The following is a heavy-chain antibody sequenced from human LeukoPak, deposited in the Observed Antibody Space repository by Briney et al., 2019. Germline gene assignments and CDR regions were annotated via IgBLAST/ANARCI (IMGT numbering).Heavy chain of an antibody. CDR2: INPSGGST. CDR3: ARDLHPITIFGVDILGY. J-gene: IGHJ4*02. V-gene: IGHV1-46*01. D-gene: IGHD3-3*01. Sequence: ASVKVSCKASGYTFTSYGISWVRQAPGQGLEWMGIINPSGGSTSYAQKFQGRVTMTRDTSTSTVYMELSSLRSEDTAVYYCARDLHPITIFGVDILGYWGQGTLVTVSS. CDR1: GYTFTSYG.